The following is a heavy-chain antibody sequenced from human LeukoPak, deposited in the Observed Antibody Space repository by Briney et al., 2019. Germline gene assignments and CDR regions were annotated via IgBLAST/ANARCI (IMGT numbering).Heavy chain of an antibody. D-gene: IGHD3-22*01. V-gene: IGHV3-23*01. CDR1: GFTFSSYG. CDR2: ISGSGYSA. CDR3: AKDLTYYDSSGYYPPYDY. J-gene: IGHJ4*02. Sequence: GGSLRLSCAASGFTFSSYGMSWVRQAPGKGLEWVSTISGSGYSAYYADSLKGRFTISRDNSKNTLYLQMNSLRADDTAIYYCAKDLTYYDSSGYYPPYDYWGQGTLVTVSS.